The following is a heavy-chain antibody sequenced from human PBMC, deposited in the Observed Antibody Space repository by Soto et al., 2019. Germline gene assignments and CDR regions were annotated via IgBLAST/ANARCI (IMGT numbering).Heavy chain of an antibody. D-gene: IGHD2-2*01. Sequence: PGGSLRLSCAASGFTFSSYDMHWVRQATGKGLEWVSAIGTAGDTYYPGSVKGRFTISRENAKNSLYLQMNSLRAGDTAVYYCARGFVVVPAAPHRDAFDIWGQGTMVTVSS. CDR3: ARGFVVVPAAPHRDAFDI. V-gene: IGHV3-13*01. CDR2: IGTAGDT. CDR1: GFTFSSYD. J-gene: IGHJ3*02.